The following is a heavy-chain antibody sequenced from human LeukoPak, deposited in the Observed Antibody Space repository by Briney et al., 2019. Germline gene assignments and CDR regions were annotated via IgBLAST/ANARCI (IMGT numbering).Heavy chain of an antibody. V-gene: IGHV1-3*01. J-gene: IGHJ4*02. Sequence: ASVKVSCKASGYTFTSYAMHWVRQAPGQRLEWMGWINAGNGNTKYSQKFQGRVTITRDTSAGTAYMELSSLRSEDTAVYYCARVPLWFGEHHFDYWGQGTLVTVSS. CDR2: INAGNGNT. CDR1: GYTFTSYA. CDR3: ARVPLWFGEHHFDY. D-gene: IGHD3-10*01.